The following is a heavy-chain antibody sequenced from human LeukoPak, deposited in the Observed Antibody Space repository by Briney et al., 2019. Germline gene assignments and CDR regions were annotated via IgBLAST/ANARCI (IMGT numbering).Heavy chain of an antibody. D-gene: IGHD6-13*01. V-gene: IGHV3-11*04. J-gene: IGHJ6*03. CDR2: ISSSDSTI. CDR1: GGSISSSSYY. Sequence: LSLTCTVSGGSISSSSYYWGWIRQPPGKGLEWVSYISSSDSTIYYADSVKGRFTISRDNSKNTLYLQMNSLRAEDTAVYYCARVYSSSWYYYYYYMDVWGKGTTVTVSS. CDR3: ARVYSSSWYYYYYYMDV.